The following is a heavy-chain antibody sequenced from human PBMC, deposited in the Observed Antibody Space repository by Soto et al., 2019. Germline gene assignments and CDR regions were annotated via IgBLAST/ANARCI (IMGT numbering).Heavy chain of an antibody. V-gene: IGHV1-46*01. D-gene: IGHD3-10*01. CDR1: GFTFTSYY. CDR2: INPSAGRT. Sequence: QVQLVQSGAEVKKPGASVKVSCKASGFTFTSYYIHWGRQAPGQGLEWMGIINPSAGRTTYAQKFQGRVTMTRDTSTSTVYMELSSLSSEDTAVYYCARDRPKGDDYGSGTFYTPRYFFDYWGQGTLVTVSS. J-gene: IGHJ4*02. CDR3: ARDRPKGDDYGSGTFYTPRYFFDY.